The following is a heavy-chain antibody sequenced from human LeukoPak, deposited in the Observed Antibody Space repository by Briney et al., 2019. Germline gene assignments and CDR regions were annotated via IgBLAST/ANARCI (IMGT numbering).Heavy chain of an antibody. CDR2: SYYSGST. CDR3: ARNYDILTGYDDYFDY. Sequence: SETLSLTCTVSGGSISSSSYYWGWIRQPPGKGLEWIGSSYYSGSTYYNPSLKSRVTISVDTSKNQFSLKLSSVTAADTAVYYCARNYDILTGYDDYFDYWGQGTLVTVSS. D-gene: IGHD3-9*01. V-gene: IGHV4-39*01. J-gene: IGHJ4*02. CDR1: GGSISSSSYY.